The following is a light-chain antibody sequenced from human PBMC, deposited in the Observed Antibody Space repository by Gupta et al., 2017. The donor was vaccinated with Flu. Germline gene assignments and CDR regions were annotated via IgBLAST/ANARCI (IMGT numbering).Light chain of an antibody. V-gene: IGKV2-28*01. CDR2: LGS. J-gene: IGKJ1*01. Sequence: DIVMTQSPLSLPVTPGEPASISCRPSQSLLHSNGYNYLDWYLQKPGQSPQLLIYLGSNRASGVPDRFSGSGSGTDFTLKISRVEAEDVGVYYCRQALQTPRTFGQGTKVEIK. CDR3: RQALQTPRT. CDR1: QSLLHSNGYNY.